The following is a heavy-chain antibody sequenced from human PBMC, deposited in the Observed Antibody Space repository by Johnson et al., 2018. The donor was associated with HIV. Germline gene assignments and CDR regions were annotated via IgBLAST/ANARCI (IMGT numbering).Heavy chain of an antibody. D-gene: IGHD1-26*01. CDR2: ISSGGRT. Sequence: VQLVESGGGLVQPGGSLRLSCAASGFTVSSNYMSWVRQAPGKGLEWVSVISSGGRTYYAASVKGRFTISRDNSKNTLYLQMNSLRAEDTAVYYCAKGGSYSGSYYSFDIWGQGTMVTVSS. CDR3: AKGGSYSGSYYSFDI. J-gene: IGHJ3*02. CDR1: GFTVSSNY. V-gene: IGHV3-66*01.